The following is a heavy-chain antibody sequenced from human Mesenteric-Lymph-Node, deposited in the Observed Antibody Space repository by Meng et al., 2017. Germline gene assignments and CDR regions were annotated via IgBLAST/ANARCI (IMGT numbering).Heavy chain of an antibody. J-gene: IGHJ6*02. V-gene: IGHV4-39*07. CDR1: GGSISSSSYY. Sequence: SETLSLTCTVSGGSISSSSYYWGWIRQPPEKGLEWIGSIYYSGSTYYNPSLKSRVTISVDTSKDQFSLKLSSVTAADTAVYYCARDPYGSGSFWANYYYYGMDVWGQGTTVTVSS. CDR3: ARDPYGSGSFWANYYYYGMDV. D-gene: IGHD3-10*01. CDR2: IYYSGST.